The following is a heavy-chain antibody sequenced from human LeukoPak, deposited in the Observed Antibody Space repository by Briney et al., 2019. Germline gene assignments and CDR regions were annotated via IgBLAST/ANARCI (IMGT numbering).Heavy chain of an antibody. CDR2: IQSKTDDGKT. V-gene: IGHV3-15*01. CDR1: GFTFSSYW. CDR3: TTGIRGD. D-gene: IGHD3-3*02. Sequence: PGGSLRLSCAASGFTFSSYWMSWVRQAPGKGLEWVGRIQSKTDDGKTDYAAPVKGRFTISRDDSKNTLYLQMNSLKTEDTAIYYCTTGIRGDWGQGTLVTVSS. J-gene: IGHJ4*02.